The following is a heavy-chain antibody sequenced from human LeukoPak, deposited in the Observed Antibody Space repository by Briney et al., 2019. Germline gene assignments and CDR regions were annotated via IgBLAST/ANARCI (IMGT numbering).Heavy chain of an antibody. D-gene: IGHD3-10*01. CDR3: ATNRPGSGFYYYYMDV. CDR2: ITDGGGST. J-gene: IGHJ6*03. Sequence: KTGGSLRLSCAASGFTFSDYYMSWIRQAPGQGLEWVSSITDGGGSTYYADSVKGRFTISRDNSKNTLYLQMNSLRAEDTAVYYCATNRPGSGFYYYYMDVRGKGTTVTVSS. V-gene: IGHV3-23*01. CDR1: GFTFSDYY.